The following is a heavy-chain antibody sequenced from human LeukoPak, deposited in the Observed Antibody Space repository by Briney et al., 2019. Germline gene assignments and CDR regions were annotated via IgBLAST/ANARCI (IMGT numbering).Heavy chain of an antibody. CDR3: ASNPTTMPTTAFDI. Sequence: PSETLSLTCAVYGGSFSGYYWSWIRQPPGKGLEWIGEINHSGSTNYNPSLKSRVTISVDTSKNQFSLKLSSVTAADTAVYYCASNPTTMPTTAFDIWGQGTMVTASS. V-gene: IGHV4-34*01. D-gene: IGHD2-2*01. CDR2: INHSGST. J-gene: IGHJ3*02. CDR1: GGSFSGYY.